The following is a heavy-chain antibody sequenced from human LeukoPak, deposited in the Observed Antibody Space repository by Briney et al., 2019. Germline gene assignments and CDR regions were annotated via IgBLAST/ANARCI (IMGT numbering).Heavy chain of an antibody. Sequence: GGFLRLSCAASGFTFSNYEMNWVRQAPGKGLEWVSYISSSGSTIYYADSVKGRFTISRDNSKNTLYLQMNRLRAEDTAVYYCAKDFSVYNYDSRVLDYWGQGTLVTVSS. D-gene: IGHD3-22*01. CDR3: AKDFSVYNYDSRVLDY. CDR1: GFTFSNYE. J-gene: IGHJ4*02. V-gene: IGHV3-48*03. CDR2: ISSSGSTI.